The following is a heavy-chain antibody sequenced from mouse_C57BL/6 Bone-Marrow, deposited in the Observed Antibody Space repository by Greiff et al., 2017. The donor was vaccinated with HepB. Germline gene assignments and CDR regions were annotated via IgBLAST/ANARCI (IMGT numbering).Heavy chain of an antibody. CDR2: ISYDGSN. V-gene: IGHV3-6*01. J-gene: IGHJ3*01. CDR3: ARDSITTVGAY. CDR1: GYSITSGYY. D-gene: IGHD1-1*01. Sequence: DVKLVESGPGLVKPSQSLSLTCSVTGYSITSGYYWNWIRQFPGNKLEWMGYISYDGSNNYNPSLKNRISITRDTSKNQFFLKLNSVTTEDTATYYCARDSITTVGAYWGQGTLVTVSA.